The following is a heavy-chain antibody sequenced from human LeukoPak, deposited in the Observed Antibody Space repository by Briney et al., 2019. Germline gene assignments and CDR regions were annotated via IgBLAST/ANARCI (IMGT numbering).Heavy chain of an antibody. CDR2: ISSSSNYT. CDR1: GFTFSDYY. Sequence: GGSLRLSCAASGFTFSDYYMSWIRQAPGKGLEWVSYISSSSNYTNYADSVKGRFTISRDNAKSTLYLQMNSLRAEDTAVYYCARDRGSSGWYEDAFDIWGQGTMVTVSS. J-gene: IGHJ3*02. V-gene: IGHV3-11*06. D-gene: IGHD6-19*01. CDR3: ARDRGSSGWYEDAFDI.